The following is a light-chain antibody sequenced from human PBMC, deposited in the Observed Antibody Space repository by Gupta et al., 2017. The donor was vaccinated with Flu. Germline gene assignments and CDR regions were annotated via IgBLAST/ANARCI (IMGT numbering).Light chain of an antibody. V-gene: IGLV3-21*03. CDR2: DDS. CDR1: NIGGKS. J-gene: IGLJ3*02. Sequence: GKKDSIPWGGNNIGGKSVGGLEQRAGQAPGLVMYDDSARRSGVPERVSGTNCGNTATLTTSTVEGGEEADYYCQVGDMSSDYKVFGGGTKLTVL. CDR3: QVGDMSSDYKV.